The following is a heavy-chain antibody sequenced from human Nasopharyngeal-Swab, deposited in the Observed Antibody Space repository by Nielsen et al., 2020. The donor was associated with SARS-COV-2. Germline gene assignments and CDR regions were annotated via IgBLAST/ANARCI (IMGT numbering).Heavy chain of an antibody. Sequence: GGSLRLSCAASGFTLRNYWIHWVRQPPGNGLLWVSRINTDASRTSYADSVKGRVTISRDNAKNTVYLQMNSLRGDDTAVYYCTRVDVHDAFDMWGQGTMVTVSS. CDR2: INTDASRT. J-gene: IGHJ3*02. CDR1: GFTLRNYW. V-gene: IGHV3-74*01. D-gene: IGHD3-16*01. CDR3: TRVDVHDAFDM.